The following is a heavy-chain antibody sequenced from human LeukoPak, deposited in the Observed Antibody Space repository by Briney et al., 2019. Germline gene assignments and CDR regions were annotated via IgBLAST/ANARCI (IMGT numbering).Heavy chain of an antibody. CDR2: IDHSGST. J-gene: IGHJ5*02. CDR1: GYSISSGYY. Sequence: SETLSLTCTVSGYSISSGYYWSWIRQPPGKGLEWIGSIDHSGSTYYTPSLKSRVTISVDTSKNQFSLKLSSVTAADTAVYYCARDTDVPGLLWFGELFNWFDPWGQGTLVTVSS. CDR3: ARDTDVPGLLWFGELFNWFDP. V-gene: IGHV4-38-2*02. D-gene: IGHD3-10*01.